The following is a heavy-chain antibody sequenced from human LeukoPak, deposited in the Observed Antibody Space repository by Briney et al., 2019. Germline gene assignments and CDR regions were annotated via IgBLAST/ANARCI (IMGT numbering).Heavy chain of an antibody. CDR3: ARDTYCSSTSCGGGDY. CDR1: GGSFSGYY. J-gene: IGHJ4*02. V-gene: IGHV4-34*01. D-gene: IGHD2-2*01. Sequence: NPSETLSLTCAVYGGSFSGYYWNWIRQPPGKGLEWIGEINHSGSTNYNPSLKSRVTMSVDTSKNQFSLKLSSVTAADTAVYYCARDTYCSSTSCGGGDYWGQGTLVTVSS. CDR2: INHSGST.